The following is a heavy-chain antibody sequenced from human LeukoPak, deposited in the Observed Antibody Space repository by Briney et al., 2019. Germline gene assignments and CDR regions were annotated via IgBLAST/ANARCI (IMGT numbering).Heavy chain of an antibody. Sequence: PSETLSLTCTVSGGSISSSSYYWGWIRQPPGKGLEWIGSIYYSGSTYYNPSLKSRVTISVDTSNNQFSLKVRSVTAADTAVYYCARVRSGRSYWGQGTLVTVSS. CDR2: IYYSGST. D-gene: IGHD5-12*01. CDR3: ARVRSGRSY. J-gene: IGHJ4*02. V-gene: IGHV4-39*01. CDR1: GGSISSSSYY.